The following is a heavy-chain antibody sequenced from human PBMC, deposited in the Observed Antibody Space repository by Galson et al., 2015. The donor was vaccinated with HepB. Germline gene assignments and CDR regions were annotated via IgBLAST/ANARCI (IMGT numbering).Heavy chain of an antibody. CDR1: GGSISSSSCY. CDR2: IYYSGST. D-gene: IGHD3-10*01. CDR3: ARLRTMVRGIGDY. J-gene: IGHJ4*02. Sequence: ETLSLTCTVSGGSISSSSCYWGWIRQPPGKGLEWIGSIYYSGSTYYNPSLKSRVTISVDTSKNQFSLKLSSVTAADTAVYYCARLRTMVRGIGDYWGQGTLVTVSS. V-gene: IGHV4-39*01.